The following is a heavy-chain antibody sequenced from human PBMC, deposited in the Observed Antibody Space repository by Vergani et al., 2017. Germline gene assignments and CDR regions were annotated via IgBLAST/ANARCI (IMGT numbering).Heavy chain of an antibody. CDR3: ARTESFILRYFHWAL. CDR1: GGSITSSSYY. J-gene: IGHJ4*02. V-gene: IGHV4-39*01. Sequence: QLHLQESGPGLVKPSETLSLTCTVSGGSITSSSYYWGWIRQPPGKVLEWIGNIYHSGGAYYNPSLKGRVTISVGTSKNQFSLEVTSVTAADTAIYFCARTESFILRYFHWALWGQGTLVTVSS. CDR2: IYHSGGA. D-gene: IGHD3-9*01.